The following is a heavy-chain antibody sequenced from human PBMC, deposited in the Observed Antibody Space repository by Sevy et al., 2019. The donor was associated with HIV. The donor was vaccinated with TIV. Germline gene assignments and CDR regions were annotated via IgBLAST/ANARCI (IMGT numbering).Heavy chain of an antibody. D-gene: IGHD3-3*01. CDR2: IIPILGIA. V-gene: IGHV1-69*10. CDR1: GGTFSSYA. CDR3: ARVQGFLEWLLYFDY. J-gene: IGHJ4*02. Sequence: SVKVSCKASGGTFSSYAISWVRQAPGQGLEWMGGIIPILGIANYAQKFQGRVTITADKSTSTAYMELSSLRSEDTAVYYCARVQGFLEWLLYFDYWGQGTLVTVSS.